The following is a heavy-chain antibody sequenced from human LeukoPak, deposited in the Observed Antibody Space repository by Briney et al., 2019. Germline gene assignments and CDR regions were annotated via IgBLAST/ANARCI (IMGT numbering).Heavy chain of an antibody. CDR2: ISYDGRNK. CDR3: AKDRGYSHGFDY. J-gene: IGHJ4*02. Sequence: PGGSLRLSCAASGFTFSSYGMHWVRQAPGKGLEWVAGISYDGRNKEYVDSVKGRFTISRDNSKNTLYLQMNSPRAEDTAVYNCAKDRGYSHGFDYWGQGTLVTVSS. D-gene: IGHD5-18*01. CDR1: GFTFSSYG. V-gene: IGHV3-30*18.